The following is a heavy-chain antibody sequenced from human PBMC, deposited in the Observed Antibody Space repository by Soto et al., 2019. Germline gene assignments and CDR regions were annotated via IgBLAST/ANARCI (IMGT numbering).Heavy chain of an antibody. Sequence: LSLTCTVSGGSISSGGYYWSWIRQHPGKGLEWIGYIYYSGSTYYNPSLKSRVTISVDTSKNQFSLKLSSVTAADTAVYYCARTYYYDSSLSRGINWFDPWGQGTLVTVSS. CDR3: ARTYYYDSSLSRGINWFDP. CDR1: GGSISSGGYY. CDR2: IYYSGST. D-gene: IGHD3-22*01. V-gene: IGHV4-31*03. J-gene: IGHJ5*02.